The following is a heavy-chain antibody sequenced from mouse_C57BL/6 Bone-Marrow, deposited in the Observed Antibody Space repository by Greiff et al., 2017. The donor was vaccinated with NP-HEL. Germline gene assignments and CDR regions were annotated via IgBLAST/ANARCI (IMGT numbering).Heavy chain of an antibody. J-gene: IGHJ2*01. CDR3: ARPHYSISYYFDY. CDR1: GYTFTSYW. CDR2: IYPSDSET. Sequence: VQLQQPGAELVRPGSSVKLSCKASGYTFTSYWMDWVKQRPGQGLEWIGNIYPSDSETNYNQKFKDKATLTVDKSSSTAYMQLSSLTSEDSAVYYCARPHYSISYYFDYWGQGTTLTVSS. D-gene: IGHD2-5*01. V-gene: IGHV1-61*01.